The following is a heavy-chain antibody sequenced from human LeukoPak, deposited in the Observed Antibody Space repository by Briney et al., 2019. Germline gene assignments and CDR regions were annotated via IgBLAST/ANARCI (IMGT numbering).Heavy chain of an antibody. CDR3: ARDVSLGFWSGCSDY. D-gene: IGHD3-3*01. CDR2: LDQGGSDD. J-gene: IGHJ4*01. CDR1: GFIFSDYS. Sequence: GGSLRLSCAASGFIFSDYSMTWVRQAPGKGLEWVANLDQGGSDDFYLDSVRGRFIISRDNARNSLYLQMNGLRVEDTAVYYCARDVSLGFWSGCSDYWGHGTLVAV. V-gene: IGHV3-7*01.